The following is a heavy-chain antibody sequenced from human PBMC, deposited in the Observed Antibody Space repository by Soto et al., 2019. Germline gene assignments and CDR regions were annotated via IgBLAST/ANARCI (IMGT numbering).Heavy chain of an antibody. J-gene: IGHJ4*02. V-gene: IGHV3-66*04. Sequence: EVQLVGSGGGLVQPGGSLRLSCAASGFTVSSNYMSWVRQAPGKGLEWVSVIYSGGSAYYADSVKGRFTISRDNSKNALYLQMNSLRGDDTAVYYCARHGYSYGGGYFDYWGQGTLVTVSS. CDR3: ARHGYSYGGGYFDY. D-gene: IGHD5-18*01. CDR2: IYSGGSA. CDR1: GFTVSSNY.